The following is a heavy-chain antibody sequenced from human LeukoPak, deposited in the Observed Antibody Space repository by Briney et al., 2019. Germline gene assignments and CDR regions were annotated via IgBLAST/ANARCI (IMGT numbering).Heavy chain of an antibody. CDR3: ARAESSSWHNFDY. CDR2: ISYDGSQK. J-gene: IGHJ4*02. CDR1: GFTFSDYT. V-gene: IGHV3-30-3*01. Sequence: GRSLRVSCAASGFTFSDYTMHWVRQAPGKGLEWVAVISYDGSQKYHADSVKGRLTISRDNSKNTLYLQMNSLRAEDTAVYYCARAESSSWHNFDYWGQGTLVTVSS. D-gene: IGHD6-13*01.